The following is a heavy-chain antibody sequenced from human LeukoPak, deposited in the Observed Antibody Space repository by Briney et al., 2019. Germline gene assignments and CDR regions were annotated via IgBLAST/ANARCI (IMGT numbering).Heavy chain of an antibody. V-gene: IGHV3-23*01. CDR1: GFTFSSYS. Sequence: LTGGSLRLSCAASGFTFSSYSMNWVRQAPGKGLEWVSAISGSGGSTYYADSVKGRFTISRDNSKNTLYLQMNSLRAEDTAVYYCAKAPEPLAQPTSYADPWGQGTLVTVSS. D-gene: IGHD1-14*01. CDR3: AKAPEPLAQPTSYADP. CDR2: ISGSGGST. J-gene: IGHJ5*02.